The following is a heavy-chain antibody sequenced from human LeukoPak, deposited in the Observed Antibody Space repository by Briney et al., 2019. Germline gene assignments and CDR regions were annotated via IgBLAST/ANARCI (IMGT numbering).Heavy chain of an antibody. J-gene: IGHJ4*02. Sequence: SVKVSCKASGGTFSSYAISSVRQAPGQGLEWMGGIIPIFGTANYAQKFQGRVTITADESTSTAYMELSSLRSEDTAVYYCARDSTQYCSSTSCYSDYWGQGTLVTVSS. V-gene: IGHV1-69*13. CDR2: IIPIFGTA. D-gene: IGHD2-2*01. CDR3: ARDSTQYCSSTSCYSDY. CDR1: GGTFSSYA.